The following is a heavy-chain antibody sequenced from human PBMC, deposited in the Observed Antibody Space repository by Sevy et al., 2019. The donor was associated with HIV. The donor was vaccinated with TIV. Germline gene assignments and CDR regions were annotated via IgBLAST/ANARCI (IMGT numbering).Heavy chain of an antibody. CDR1: GFTFDSYA. CDR2: ISGSGDAK. J-gene: IGHJ4*02. CDR3: ARERVTVCDVVVTFDS. V-gene: IGHV3-23*01. Sequence: GGSLRLSCAASGFTFDSYAMHWVRQVAGKGLEWVSTISGSGDAKYYADSVKGRFIISRETSRNTLYLQMNSLRVGDSAVYYCARERVTVCDVVVTFDSWGQGTLVTVSS. D-gene: IGHD3-22*01.